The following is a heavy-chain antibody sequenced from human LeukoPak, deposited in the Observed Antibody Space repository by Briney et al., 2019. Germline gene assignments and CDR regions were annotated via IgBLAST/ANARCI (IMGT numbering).Heavy chain of an antibody. CDR2: INSDGSTT. CDR3: ARDPDNYGDYQRGSDGQGY. CDR1: GFTFRNYW. J-gene: IGHJ4*02. Sequence: GGSLRLSRAASGFTFRNYWMHWVRQAPGKGLVWVSRINSDGSTTSYADSVRGRFTISRDNAKNTLYLQMNSLRAEDTAVYYCARDPDNYGDYQRGSDGQGYWGQGTLVTVSS. D-gene: IGHD4-17*01. V-gene: IGHV3-74*01.